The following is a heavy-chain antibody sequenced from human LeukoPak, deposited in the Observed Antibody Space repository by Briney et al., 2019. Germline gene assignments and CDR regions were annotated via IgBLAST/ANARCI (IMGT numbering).Heavy chain of an antibody. CDR1: GFTFSSYA. J-gene: IGHJ4*02. V-gene: IGHV3-23*01. CDR3: AKAPSYGSGSYYGY. Sequence: GGSLRLSCAASGFTFSSYAMAWVRQAPGKGLEWVSSISGSSGGSTFYADSVKGRFTISRDNSKNTLYLQMNSLRAEDTAVYYCAKAPSYGSGSYYGYWGQGTLVTVSS. D-gene: IGHD3-10*01. CDR2: ISGSSGGST.